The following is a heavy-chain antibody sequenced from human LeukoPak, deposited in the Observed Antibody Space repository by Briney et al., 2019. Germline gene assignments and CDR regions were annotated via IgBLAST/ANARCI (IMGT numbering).Heavy chain of an antibody. CDR3: ARDPRTPTYSSGWPGFDY. CDR1: GDSVSSNSAA. Sequence: SQTLSLTCAISGDSVSSNSAAWSWIRQSPSRGLEWLGRTYYRSKWYNDYAVSVKSRITINPDTSKNQFSLQLNSVTPEDTAVYYCARDPRTPTYSSGWPGFDYWGQGTLVTVSS. V-gene: IGHV6-1*01. J-gene: IGHJ4*02. CDR2: TYYRSKWYN. D-gene: IGHD6-19*01.